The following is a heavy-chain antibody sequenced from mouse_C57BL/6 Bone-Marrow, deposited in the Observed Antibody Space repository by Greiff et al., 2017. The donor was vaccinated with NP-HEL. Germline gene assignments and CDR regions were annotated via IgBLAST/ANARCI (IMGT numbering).Heavy chain of an antibody. Sequence: VQLVESGAELVKPGASVKLSCKASGYTFTEYTIHWVKQRSGQGLEWIGWFYPGSGSIKYNEKFKDKATLTADKSSSTVYMELSRLTSEDSAVYFCARHEALYYYGSSLYYFDYWGQGTTLTVSS. CDR3: ARHEALYYYGSSLYYFDY. CDR2: FYPGSGSI. D-gene: IGHD1-1*01. J-gene: IGHJ2*01. V-gene: IGHV1-62-2*01. CDR1: GYTFTEYT.